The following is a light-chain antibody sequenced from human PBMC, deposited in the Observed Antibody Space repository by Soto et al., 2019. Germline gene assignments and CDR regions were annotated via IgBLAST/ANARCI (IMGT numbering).Light chain of an antibody. CDR1: QYISSW. V-gene: IGKV1-5*03. J-gene: IGKJ1*01. CDR2: KAA. CDR3: QQYNSQMT. Sequence: DIQMTQSPSTLSASVGDRVTITCRASQYISSWLAWYQQKPGKAPKLLIYKAASLESGVPSRFSGSGSVTEFTLTISRLQPDDFATYYCQQYNSQMTFGQGTKVEIK.